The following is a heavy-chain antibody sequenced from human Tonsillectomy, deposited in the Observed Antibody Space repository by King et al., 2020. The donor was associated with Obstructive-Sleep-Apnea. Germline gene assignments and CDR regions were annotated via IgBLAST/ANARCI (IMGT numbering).Heavy chain of an antibody. CDR1: GYTFTSYA. Sequence: VQLVESGSELKKPGASVKVSCKASGYTFTSYAMNWVRQAPGQGLEWMGWINTNTVNPTYAQGFTGRFVFSLHTSVSTAYLQIRRLKPEDTAVYYCAGDVGIAAAGTRGDYWGQGTLVTVSS. CDR2: INTNTVNP. J-gene: IGHJ4*02. D-gene: IGHD6-13*01. V-gene: IGHV7-4-1*02. CDR3: AGDVGIAAAGTRGDY.